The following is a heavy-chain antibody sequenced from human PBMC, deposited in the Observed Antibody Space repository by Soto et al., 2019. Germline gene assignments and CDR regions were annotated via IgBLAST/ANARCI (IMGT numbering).Heavy chain of an antibody. Sequence: GGSLRLSCAASGFTFSSYAMSWVRQAPGKGLEWVSAISGSGGSTYYADSVKGRFTISRDNANSSLSLQLTSLRDDDTALYFCARGLGWRRGPFDFWDQGPPVTVSS. CDR2: ISGSGGST. CDR1: GFTFSSYA. CDR3: ARGLGWRRGPFDF. D-gene: IGHD2-21*01. J-gene: IGHJ4*02. V-gene: IGHV3-23*01.